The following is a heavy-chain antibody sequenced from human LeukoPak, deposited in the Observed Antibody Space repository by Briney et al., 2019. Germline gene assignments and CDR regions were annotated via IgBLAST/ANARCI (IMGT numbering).Heavy chain of an antibody. Sequence: PSETLSLTCAVYGGSFSNYYWSWIRQPPGKGLEWIGEINDSGRINYNPSLMSRITVSVDTSKNQFSLRLTSVTATDTAVYYCARRWNYGRNYYIDVWGNGATVSVSS. CDR3: ARRWNYGRNYYIDV. CDR1: GGSFSNYY. V-gene: IGHV4-34*01. J-gene: IGHJ6*03. D-gene: IGHD1-7*01. CDR2: INDSGRI.